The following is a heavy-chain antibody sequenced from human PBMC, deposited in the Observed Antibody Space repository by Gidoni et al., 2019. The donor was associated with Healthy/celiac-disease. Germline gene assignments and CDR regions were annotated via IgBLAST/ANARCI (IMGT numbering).Heavy chain of an antibody. CDR3: ARYRWRFLEWSGFDY. CDR2: IYYSGST. Sequence: LQLQESGPGLVKPSENLSRTCPISGGYITSSSYYWGWIRQPPGKGLEWIGIIYYSGSTYYTPSLKSRVTIAVDTSKNQFSLKLSSVTAADTAVYYCARYRWRFLEWSGFDYWGQGTLVTVSS. V-gene: IGHV4-39*01. CDR1: GGYITSSSYY. D-gene: IGHD3-3*01. J-gene: IGHJ4*02.